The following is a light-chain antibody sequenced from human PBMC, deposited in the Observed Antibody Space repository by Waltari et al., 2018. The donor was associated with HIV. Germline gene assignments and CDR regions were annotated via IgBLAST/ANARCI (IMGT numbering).Light chain of an antibody. CDR1: RSSGSW. Sequence: DIQMTQSPSTLAASVGDRVIITCRASRSSGSWLAWYQQKPGKAPKVLIYKASSLEIGVPSRLSGSGSETEFTHTISSLQPDDLANYYCQQYESYWWTFGLGTKVQIK. V-gene: IGKV1-5*03. CDR2: KAS. J-gene: IGKJ1*01. CDR3: QQYESYWWT.